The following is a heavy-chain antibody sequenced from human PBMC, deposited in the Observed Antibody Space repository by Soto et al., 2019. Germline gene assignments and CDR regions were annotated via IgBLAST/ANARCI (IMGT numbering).Heavy chain of an antibody. Sequence: ASVKVSCKASGGTFSSYAISWVRQAPGQGHEWMGGIIPIFGTANYAQKFQGRDTINADESTSTAYMELSSLRSEDTAVYYCARDPHYYGSGSYYSASDAFDIWGQGTMVTVSS. CDR2: IIPIFGTA. CDR3: ARDPHYYGSGSYYSASDAFDI. D-gene: IGHD3-10*01. CDR1: GGTFSSYA. V-gene: IGHV1-69*01. J-gene: IGHJ3*02.